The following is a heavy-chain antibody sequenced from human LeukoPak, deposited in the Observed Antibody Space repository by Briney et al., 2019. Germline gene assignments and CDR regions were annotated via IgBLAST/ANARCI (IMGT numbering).Heavy chain of an antibody. CDR2: ISYTGST. Sequence: PSETLSLTCTVSGGSISGSYWSWIRQSPGKGLEWIGYISYTGSTNYHPSLTSQVTISVDASKNQFSLKLSSVTSAVSAVYYCARVHYSGSGLSSYFDYWGQGTLVTVSS. CDR3: ARVHYSGSGLSSYFDY. J-gene: IGHJ4*02. V-gene: IGHV4-59*01. D-gene: IGHD3-10*01. CDR1: GGSISGSY.